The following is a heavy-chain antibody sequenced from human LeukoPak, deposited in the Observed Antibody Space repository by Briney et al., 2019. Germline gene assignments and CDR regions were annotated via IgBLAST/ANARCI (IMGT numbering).Heavy chain of an antibody. CDR1: GFTFSSYA. J-gene: IGHJ4*02. D-gene: IGHD3-3*01. CDR2: ISGSGGST. Sequence: GGSLRLSCAASGFTFSSYAMSWVRQAPGKGLEWVSAISGSGGSTYYADSVKGRFTISRDNSKNTLYLQMNSLRAEDTAVYYCAKDQSNFWSGYYPWYFDYWGQGTLVTVSS. V-gene: IGHV3-23*01. CDR3: AKDQSNFWSGYYPWYFDY.